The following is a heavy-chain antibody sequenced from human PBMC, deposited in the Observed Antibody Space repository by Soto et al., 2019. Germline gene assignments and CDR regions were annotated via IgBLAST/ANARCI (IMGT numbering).Heavy chain of an antibody. Sequence: GGSLRLSCATSGFTFSNYAMSWVRQAPGKGLEWVSGISGSGGSTYYADSVKGRFTISRDNSKNTLYLQMNSLGADETAVYYCAKSARFLEPTGAFDIWGQGTMVTVSS. CDR1: GFTFSNYA. V-gene: IGHV3-23*01. CDR3: AKSARFLEPTGAFDI. J-gene: IGHJ3*02. D-gene: IGHD3-3*01. CDR2: ISGSGGST.